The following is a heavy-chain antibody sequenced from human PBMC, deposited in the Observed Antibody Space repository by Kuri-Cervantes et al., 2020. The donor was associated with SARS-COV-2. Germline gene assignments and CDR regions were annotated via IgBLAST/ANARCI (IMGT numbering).Heavy chain of an antibody. CDR2: IYSGGST. CDR1: GFTVSSNY. V-gene: IGHV3-53*01. CDR3: AQDVSSSWPGSNYYGMDV. D-gene: IGHD6-13*01. Sequence: GGSLRLSCAASGFTVSSNYMSWVRQAPGKGLEWVSVIYSGGSTYYADSVKGRFTISRDNSKNTLYLQMNSLRAEDTAVYYCAQDVSSSWPGSNYYGMDVWGQGTTVTVSS. J-gene: IGHJ6*02.